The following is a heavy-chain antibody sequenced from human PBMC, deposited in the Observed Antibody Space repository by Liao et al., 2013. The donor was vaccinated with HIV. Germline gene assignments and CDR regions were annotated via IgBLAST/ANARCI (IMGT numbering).Heavy chain of an antibody. Sequence: QVQLQQWGAGLLKPSETLSLTCAVYGGSVSAYYWSWIRQPPGKGLEWIGEINHSGSTNYNPSLKSRVTISVDTSKNQFSLKLSSVTAADTAVYYCARVTAVAGSYYFDYWGQGTLVTVSS. CDR1: GGSVSAYY. D-gene: IGHD6-19*01. J-gene: IGHJ4*02. V-gene: IGHV4-34*01. CDR3: ARVTAVAGSYYFDY. CDR2: INHSGST.